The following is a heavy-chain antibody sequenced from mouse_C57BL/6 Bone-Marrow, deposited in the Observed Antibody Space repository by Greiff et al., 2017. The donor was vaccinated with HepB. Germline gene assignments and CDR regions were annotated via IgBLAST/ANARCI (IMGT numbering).Heavy chain of an antibody. V-gene: IGHV1-42*01. D-gene: IGHD2-3*01. CDR3: ARWRDYDGYWYYFDY. CDR2: INPSTGGT. Sequence: EVQLQQSGPELVKPGASVKISCKASGYSFTGYYMNWVKQSPEKSLEWIGEINPSTGGTTYNQKFKAKATLTVDKYSSTAYMQLKSLTSEDSAVYYCARWRDYDGYWYYFDYWGQGTTLTVSS. CDR1: GYSFTGYY. J-gene: IGHJ2*01.